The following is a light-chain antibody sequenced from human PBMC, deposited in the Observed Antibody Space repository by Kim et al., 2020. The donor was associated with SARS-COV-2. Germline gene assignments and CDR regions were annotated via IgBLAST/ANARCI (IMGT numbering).Light chain of an antibody. CDR2: RDS. Sequence: VALGKTARITCGGNNIGSKNVHWYQQKPGQAPVLVIYRDSNRPSGIPERFSGSNSGNTATLTISRAQAGDEADYYCQVWDSSTVVFGGGTQLTVL. J-gene: IGLJ2*01. CDR3: QVWDSSTVV. CDR1: NIGSKN. V-gene: IGLV3-9*01.